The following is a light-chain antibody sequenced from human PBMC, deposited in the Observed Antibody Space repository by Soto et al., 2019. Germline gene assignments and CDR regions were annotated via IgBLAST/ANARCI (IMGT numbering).Light chain of an antibody. CDR3: QQSYTTPWT. CDR2: AAS. CDR1: QGIDSY. Sequence: DIQMTQSPSSLSASVRDKVTITCRASQGIDSYFNWYQQRPGKAPKLLIYAASRLQTGVPSRFSGSGSGTDFTLTINSLQPEDFATYYCQQSYTTPWTFGQGTKVEIK. V-gene: IGKV1-39*01. J-gene: IGKJ1*01.